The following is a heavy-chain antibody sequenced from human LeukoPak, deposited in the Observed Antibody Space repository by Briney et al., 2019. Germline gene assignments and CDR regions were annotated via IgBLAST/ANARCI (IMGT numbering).Heavy chain of an antibody. J-gene: IGHJ4*02. CDR3: TKDRVDTASYFDY. CDR2: IRQDGSDK. D-gene: IGHD5-18*01. CDR1: GFTFSTYW. Sequence: PGGSLRLSCAASGFTFSTYWMSWVRQAPGKGLEWVANIRQDGSDKYYVDSVKGRFTISRDNAKNSLYLQMNSLRAEDTAVYYCTKDRVDTASYFDYWGQGTLVTVSS. V-gene: IGHV3-7*01.